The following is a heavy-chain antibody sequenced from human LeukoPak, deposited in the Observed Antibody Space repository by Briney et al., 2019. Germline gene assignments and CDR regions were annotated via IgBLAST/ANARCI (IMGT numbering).Heavy chain of an antibody. D-gene: IGHD5-18*01. CDR1: GGTFSSYA. V-gene: IGHV1-69*06. CDR2: IIPIFGTA. J-gene: IGHJ5*02. Sequence: SVKVSCKSSGGTFSSYAISWVRQAPGQGLEWMGGIIPIFGTANYAQKFQRRVTITADKSTSTAYMELSSLRSEDTAVYYCARGGYSYGMAENWFDPWGQGTLVTVSS. CDR3: ARGGYSYGMAENWFDP.